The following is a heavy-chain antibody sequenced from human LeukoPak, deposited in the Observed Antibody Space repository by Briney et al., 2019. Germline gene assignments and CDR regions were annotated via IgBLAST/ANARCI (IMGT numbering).Heavy chain of an antibody. CDR1: GYTFTSYA. V-gene: IGHV1-3*01. D-gene: IGHD3-10*01. J-gene: IGHJ4*02. CDR2: INVGNGNT. CDR3: ARVDGSGPNAPNDC. Sequence: AASVKVSCKASGYTFTSYAMHWVRQAPGQRLEWMGWINVGNGNTEYSQKFQGRVTITRDTPATTTYMELSSLRSEDTAVYYCARVDGSGPNAPNDCWGQGSLVTVSS.